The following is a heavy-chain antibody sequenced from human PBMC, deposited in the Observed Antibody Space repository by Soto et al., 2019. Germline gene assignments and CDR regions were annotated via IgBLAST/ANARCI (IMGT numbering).Heavy chain of an antibody. Sequence: GVSLRLSCSASGFTFSSYAMSWVRQAPGKGLEWVSAISGSGGSTYYADSVKGRFTISRDNSKNTLYLQMNSLRAEDTAVYYCAKSNPAWVGELLSVNYYGFEGWCQGTTVTVSS. CDR1: GFTFSSYA. CDR3: AKSNPAWVGELLSVNYYGFEG. CDR2: ISGSGGST. V-gene: IGHV3-23*01. D-gene: IGHD3-10*01. J-gene: IGHJ6*02.